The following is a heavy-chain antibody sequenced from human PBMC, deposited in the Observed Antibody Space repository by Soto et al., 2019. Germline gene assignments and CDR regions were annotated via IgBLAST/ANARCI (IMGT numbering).Heavy chain of an antibody. Sequence: GGSLRLSCATSGFIFTTYAMNWVRQAPGKGLEWVSAISSSGESTFYAESVRGRFTISRDNSLNTLYLQMRSLRPEDTAVYYCAHPRGYGVFDAVDIWGQGTMVT. V-gene: IGHV3-23*01. J-gene: IGHJ3*02. D-gene: IGHD4-17*01. CDR3: AHPRGYGVFDAVDI. CDR1: GFIFTTYA. CDR2: ISSSGEST.